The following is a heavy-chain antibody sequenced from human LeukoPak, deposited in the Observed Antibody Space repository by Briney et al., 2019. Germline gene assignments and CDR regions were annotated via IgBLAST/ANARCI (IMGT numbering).Heavy chain of an antibody. D-gene: IGHD3-22*01. Sequence: GESLKISCKGSGYSFITHWIGGVRQMPGKGLEWMGIIYPGDSDIRYSPSFQGQVTISADKSISTAYLQWSSLKASDTAMYYCARQTDSNGFFYFGYWGQGTLVTVSS. J-gene: IGHJ4*02. CDR2: IYPGDSDI. CDR1: GYSFITHW. V-gene: IGHV5-51*01. CDR3: ARQTDSNGFFYFGY.